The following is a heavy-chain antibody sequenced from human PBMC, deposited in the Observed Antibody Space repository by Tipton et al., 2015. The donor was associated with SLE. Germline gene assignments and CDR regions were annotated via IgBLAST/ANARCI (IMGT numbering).Heavy chain of an antibody. CDR2: IFHTGSA. J-gene: IGHJ3*02. D-gene: IGHD2-21*01. V-gene: IGHV4-31*03. CDR1: GGSIRATNYF. Sequence: TLSLTCTVSGGSIRATNYFWSWVRQLPGKGLEWIGYIFHTGSAYYNPSLKSRLTLLIDTSKNQFSLSLNSVTAADTAVYYCAREVIAVSDSDAFDIWGQGTVITVSS. CDR3: AREVIAVSDSDAFDI.